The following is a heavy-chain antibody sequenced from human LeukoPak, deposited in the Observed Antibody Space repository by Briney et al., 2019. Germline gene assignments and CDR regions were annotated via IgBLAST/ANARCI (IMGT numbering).Heavy chain of an antibody. CDR1: GGSFSGYY. J-gene: IGHJ3*02. V-gene: IGHV4-34*01. Sequence: SETLSLTCAVYGGSFSGYYWSWIRQPPGKGLEWIGEINHSGSTNYNPSLKSRVTISVDTSKNQFSLKLSSVTAADTAVYYCARHLATPWKWLLRRDAFDIWGQGAMVTVSS. CDR2: INHSGST. CDR3: ARHLATPWKWLLRRDAFDI. D-gene: IGHD3-22*01.